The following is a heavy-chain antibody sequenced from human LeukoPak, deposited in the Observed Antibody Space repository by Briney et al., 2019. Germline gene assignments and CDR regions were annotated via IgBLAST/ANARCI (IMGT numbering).Heavy chain of an antibody. Sequence: GGSLRLSCEGSGFTFSNYWMGWVRQAPGKGLQWVANIKTDGSEKYYVDSVKGRFTISRDNAKNSLYLQMNSLRAEDTAVYYCARAEVGYYYDSSGLYWGQGTLVTVSS. CDR3: ARAEVGYYYDSSGLY. CDR1: GFTFSNYW. CDR2: IKTDGSEK. D-gene: IGHD3-22*01. J-gene: IGHJ4*02. V-gene: IGHV3-7*01.